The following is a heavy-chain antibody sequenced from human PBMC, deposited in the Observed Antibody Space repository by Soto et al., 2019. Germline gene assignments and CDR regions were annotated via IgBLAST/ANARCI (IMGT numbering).Heavy chain of an antibody. J-gene: IGHJ4*02. CDR2: ISWNSGNI. D-gene: IGHD3-3*01. Sequence: RLSCAASGFTFDDYAMHWVRQVPGKGLEWVSGISWNSGNIGYADSVKGRFTISRDNAKNSLYLQMNSLRAEDTAFYYCAKFDFGVLGDDWGQGTLVTVSS. V-gene: IGHV3-9*01. CDR1: GFTFDDYA. CDR3: AKFDFGVLGDD.